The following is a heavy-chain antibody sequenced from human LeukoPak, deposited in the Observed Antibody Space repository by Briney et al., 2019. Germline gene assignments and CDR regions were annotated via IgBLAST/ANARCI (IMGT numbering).Heavy chain of an antibody. V-gene: IGHV4-30-2*01. J-gene: IGHJ1*01. CDR3: ARTYCDSTSCWGGYFQH. D-gene: IGHD2-2*01. CDR1: GGSISSGGFY. CDR2: IYHSGNT. Sequence: SQTLSLTCTVSGGSISSGGFYWSWIRQPPGKGLEWIGYIYHSGNTYYNPSLKSRLTISVDRSKNQFSLKLSSVTAADTAVYYCARTYCDSTSCWGGYFQHWGQGTLVTVSS.